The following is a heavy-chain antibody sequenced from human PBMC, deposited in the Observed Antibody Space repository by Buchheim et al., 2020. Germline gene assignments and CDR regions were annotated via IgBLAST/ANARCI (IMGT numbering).Heavy chain of an antibody. V-gene: IGHV3-11*01. J-gene: IGHJ4*02. CDR3: ARESSSFEAYFDY. CDR2: INSGGTI. CDR1: GFTFSDHY. Sequence: QVQLVESGGGLVKAGGSLRLSCAASGFTFSDHYMSWIRQAPGKGLEWISYINSGGTIYYADSVRGRFTISRDNAKNSLYPQMNSLRVEDTAVYYCARESSSFEAYFDYWGQG. D-gene: IGHD2-2*01.